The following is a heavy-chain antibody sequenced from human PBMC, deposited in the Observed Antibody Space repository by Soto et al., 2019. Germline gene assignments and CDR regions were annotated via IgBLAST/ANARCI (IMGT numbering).Heavy chain of an antibody. J-gene: IGHJ3*02. CDR3: ASDISYYDSRDAFAI. CDR2: ILYDGSNK. V-gene: IGHV3-33*01. CDR1: GFTFSSYG. D-gene: IGHD3-22*01. Sequence: QVQLVESGGGVVQPGRSLRLSCAASGFTFSSYGMHWVRQAPGKGLEWVAVILYDGSNKYYADSVKGRFTISRDNSKNTLYLQMNSLRAEDTAVYYCASDISYYDSRDAFAIWGKGTMVTVSS.